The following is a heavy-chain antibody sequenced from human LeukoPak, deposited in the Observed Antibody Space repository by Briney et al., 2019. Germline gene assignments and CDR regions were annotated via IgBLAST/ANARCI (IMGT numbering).Heavy chain of an antibody. J-gene: IGHJ5*02. Sequence: SQNLSLNCTVSGGSISSGGYYWRWIRQHPGRGLEWIGYIYYSGSTYYNPSLKSRVTISVDTSKNQFSLKLSSVTAADTAVYYCARGGDWIQLWQYNWFDPWGQGTLVTVSS. CDR3: ARGGDWIQLWQYNWFDP. CDR1: GGSISSGGYY. D-gene: IGHD5-18*01. V-gene: IGHV4-31*03. CDR2: IYYSGST.